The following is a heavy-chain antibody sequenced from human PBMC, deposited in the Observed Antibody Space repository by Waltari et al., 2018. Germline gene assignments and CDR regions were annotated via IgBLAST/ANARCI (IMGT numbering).Heavy chain of an antibody. V-gene: IGHV4-59*01. Sequence: QVQLQASCPGLVKHSETLSLTCTVSGGSISSYYWSWIRQPPGKGLEWIGYIYYSGSTNYNPSLKSRVTISVDTSKNQFSLKLSSVTAADTAVYYCARDRGYFDLWGRGTLVTVSS. J-gene: IGHJ2*01. CDR2: IYYSGST. CDR3: ARDRGYFDL. CDR1: GGSISSYY.